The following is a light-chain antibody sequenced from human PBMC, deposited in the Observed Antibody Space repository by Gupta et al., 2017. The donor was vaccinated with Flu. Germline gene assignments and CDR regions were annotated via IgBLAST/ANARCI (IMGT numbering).Light chain of an antibody. J-gene: IGLJ3*02. V-gene: IGLV3-1*01. CDR2: QDD. CDR1: KLEDKY. CDR3: QAWDRNTAV. Sequence: SYELLQPPSVSVSPGQTASITCSGDKLEDKYACWYQQKPGQSPVLVIYQDDQRPSGIPERFSGSNSGNAATLTISGTHTMDEADYYCQAWDRNTAVFGGGTKLTVL.